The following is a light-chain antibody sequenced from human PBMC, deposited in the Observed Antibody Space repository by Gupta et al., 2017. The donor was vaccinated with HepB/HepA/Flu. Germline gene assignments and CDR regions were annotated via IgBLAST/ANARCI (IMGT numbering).Light chain of an antibody. J-gene: IGLJ2*01. CDR2: GKN. CDR1: SLRSYY. V-gene: IGLV3-19*01. Sequence: SSELTQDSAVSVALGPTVRIKCQGDSLRSYYASWYQQMPGQAPVLVIYGKNNRPSGIPDRFSGSSSGNTASLTITGAQAEYEADYYCNSRDSSGNHLGVFGGGTKLTVL. CDR3: NSRDSSGNHLGV.